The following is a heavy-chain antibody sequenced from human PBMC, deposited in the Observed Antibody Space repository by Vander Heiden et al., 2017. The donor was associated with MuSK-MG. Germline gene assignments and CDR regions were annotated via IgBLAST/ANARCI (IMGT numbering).Heavy chain of an antibody. CDR2: SNHSGST. D-gene: IGHD6-19*01. CDR3: ASVLAVANYYYYGMDV. Sequence: QVQLQQWGAGLLKPSETLSLTCAVHGGSFSGYYWSWIRQAPGKGLEWIGESNHSGSTNYNPSLKSRVTISVDTSKNQCSLKLGSVTAADTAVYYCASVLAVANYYYYGMDVWGQGTTVTVSS. CDR1: GGSFSGYY. V-gene: IGHV4-34*01. J-gene: IGHJ6*02.